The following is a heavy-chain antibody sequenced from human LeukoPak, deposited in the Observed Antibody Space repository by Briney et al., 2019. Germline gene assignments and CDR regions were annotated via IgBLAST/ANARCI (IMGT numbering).Heavy chain of an antibody. Sequence: GGSLRLSCAASGSTFSSYAMSWVRQAPGKGLEWVSAISGSGGSTYYADSMKGRFTISRYNSNNTRSLQMNTLRAEDTAAYYSAKDRPGSIAAAGKLTDYWGQGTLVTVSS. V-gene: IGHV3-23*01. CDR1: GSTFSSYA. CDR2: ISGSGGST. J-gene: IGHJ4*02. CDR3: AKDRPGSIAAAGKLTDY. D-gene: IGHD6-13*01.